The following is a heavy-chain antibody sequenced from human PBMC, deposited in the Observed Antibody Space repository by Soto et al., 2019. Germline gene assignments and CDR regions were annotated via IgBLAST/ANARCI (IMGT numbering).Heavy chain of an antibody. J-gene: IGHJ6*02. CDR3: ARGGEGYDYGDYYDYYYYYGMDV. CDR2: INHSGST. D-gene: IGHD4-17*01. V-gene: IGHV4-34*01. Sequence: PSETLSLTCAVYGGSFSGYYWSWIRQPPGKGLEWIGEINHSGSTNYNPSLKSRVTISVDTSKNQFSLKLSSVTAADTAVYYCARGGEGYDYGDYYDYYYYYGMDVWGQGTTVTV. CDR1: GGSFSGYY.